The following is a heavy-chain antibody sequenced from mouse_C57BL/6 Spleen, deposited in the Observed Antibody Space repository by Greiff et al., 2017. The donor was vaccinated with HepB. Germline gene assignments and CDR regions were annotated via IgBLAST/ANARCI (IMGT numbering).Heavy chain of an antibody. Sequence: VQLQQSGAELVRPGASVTLSCKASGYTFTDYEMHWVKQTPVHGLEWIGAIDPETGGTAYNQKFKGKAILTADKSSSTAYMELRSLTSEDSAVYYCTRYRLPWFAYWGQGTLVTVSA. J-gene: IGHJ3*01. CDR2: IDPETGGT. V-gene: IGHV1-15*01. CDR1: GYTFTDYE. D-gene: IGHD2-2*01. CDR3: TRYRLPWFAY.